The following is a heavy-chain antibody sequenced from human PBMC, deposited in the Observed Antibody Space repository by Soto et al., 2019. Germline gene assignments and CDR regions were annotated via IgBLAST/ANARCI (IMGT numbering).Heavy chain of an antibody. D-gene: IGHD5-12*01. Sequence: SETLSLTCTVSGGSISSSSYYWGWIRQPPGKGLQWIGSIYYSGTTYYNPSLKSRVTISVDTSKNQFSLKLSSVTAADTAVYYCARQRSSVYSGYDWEDYYYYYMDVWGKGTTVTVSS. CDR2: IYYSGTT. V-gene: IGHV4-39*01. J-gene: IGHJ6*03. CDR1: GGSISSSSYY. CDR3: ARQRSSVYSGYDWEDYYYYYMDV.